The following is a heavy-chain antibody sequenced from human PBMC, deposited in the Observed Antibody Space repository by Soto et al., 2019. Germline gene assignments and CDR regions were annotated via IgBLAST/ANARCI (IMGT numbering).Heavy chain of an antibody. CDR1: GLTLSRHA. V-gene: IGHV3-23*01. CDR2: ISSGGESA. CDR3: AKPIPVDIDY. J-gene: IGHJ4*02. D-gene: IGHD2-2*01. Sequence: GGSLRLSCAASGLTLSRHAMTCVRQAPGKGLEWVSSISSGGESAYYAESVKGRFTISRDNSKNTLYLQMNSLRAEDTAVYYCAKPIPVDIDYWDQGTLLTVSS.